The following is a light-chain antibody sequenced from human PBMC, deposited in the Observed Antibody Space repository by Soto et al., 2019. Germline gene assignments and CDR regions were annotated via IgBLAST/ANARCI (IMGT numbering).Light chain of an antibody. CDR3: QQYNNWPRT. V-gene: IGKV3-15*01. CDR2: GAS. Sequence: EIAMTQSPAALFVSRVERSTLSFRASQSISSKLAWYQQKPGQAPRLLIYGASTRATGIPARFSGSGSGTEFTLTISSLQSEDFAVYYCQQYNNWPRTFGQGTKVDTK. J-gene: IGKJ1*01. CDR1: QSISSK.